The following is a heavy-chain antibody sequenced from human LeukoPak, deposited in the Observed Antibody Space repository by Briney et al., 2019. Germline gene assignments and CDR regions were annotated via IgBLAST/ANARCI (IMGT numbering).Heavy chain of an antibody. V-gene: IGHV1-69*04. D-gene: IGHD3-10*01. CDR2: IIPILGIA. CDR1: GGTFSSYA. Sequence: ASVKVSCKASGGTFSSYAISWVRQAPGQGLEWMGTIIPILGIANYAQKFQGRVTITADKSTSTAYMELSSLRSEDTAVYYCAREVGFYYGSGRTGGYFDYWGQGTLVTVSS. J-gene: IGHJ4*02. CDR3: AREVGFYYGSGRTGGYFDY.